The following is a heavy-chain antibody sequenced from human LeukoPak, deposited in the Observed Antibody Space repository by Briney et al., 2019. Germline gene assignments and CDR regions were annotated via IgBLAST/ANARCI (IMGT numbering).Heavy chain of an antibody. J-gene: IGHJ4*02. V-gene: IGHV1-69*01. CDR1: GGTFSIYT. CDR2: IIPIFGTT. CDR3: ARGPGGAAGRMEVDY. D-gene: IGHD6-13*01. Sequence: SVTVSCKASGGTFSIYTISWVRQAPGQGLGWMGVIIPIFGTTNYAQKFQGRVTITADEYTSTAYMELSSLRTEDTAVYYWARGPGGAAGRMEVDYWGEGTLVTVSS.